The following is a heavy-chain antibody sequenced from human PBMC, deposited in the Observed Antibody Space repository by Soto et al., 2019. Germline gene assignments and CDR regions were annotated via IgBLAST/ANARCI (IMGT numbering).Heavy chain of an antibody. Sequence: QVQLVESGGGLVKPGGSLRLSCAASGFTFSDYYISWIRQAPGKGLEWVSYISSSGTSIYHADSVKGRFTISRDNAKNSLFLQMNSLRAEDTAVYYCARGKSIFYGMDVWGQGTTVTVSS. CDR1: GFTFSDYY. CDR2: ISSSGTSI. J-gene: IGHJ6*02. CDR3: ARGKSIFYGMDV. D-gene: IGHD2-15*01. V-gene: IGHV3-11*01.